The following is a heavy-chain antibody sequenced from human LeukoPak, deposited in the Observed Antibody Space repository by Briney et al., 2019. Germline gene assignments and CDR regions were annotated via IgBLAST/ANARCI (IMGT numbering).Heavy chain of an antibody. CDR3: AKGLDGSGSYPY. V-gene: IGHV3-23*01. CDR1: GFAFSSYA. Sequence: GGSLRLSCAASGFAFSSYAMNWVRQAPGKGLEWVSGISGSGGSTYYADSVRGRFTISRDNFKNTLYLQMNSLRAEDTAVYYCAKGLDGSGSYPYWGQGTLVTVSS. CDR2: ISGSGGST. J-gene: IGHJ4*02. D-gene: IGHD3-10*01.